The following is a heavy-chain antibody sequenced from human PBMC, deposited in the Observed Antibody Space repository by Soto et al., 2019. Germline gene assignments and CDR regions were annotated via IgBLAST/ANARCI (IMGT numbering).Heavy chain of an antibody. D-gene: IGHD3-22*01. CDR2: IRSKAYGGTT. CDR1: GFTFGDYA. CDR3: LRSYYDSSGPDAFDI. J-gene: IGHJ3*02. V-gene: IGHV3-49*04. Sequence: PGGSLRLSCTASGFTFGDYAMSWVRQAPGKGLEWVGFIRSKAYGGTTEYAASVKGRFTISRDDSKSTAYLQMNSLKTEDTAVYYCLRSYYDSSGPDAFDIWGQGTMVTVSS.